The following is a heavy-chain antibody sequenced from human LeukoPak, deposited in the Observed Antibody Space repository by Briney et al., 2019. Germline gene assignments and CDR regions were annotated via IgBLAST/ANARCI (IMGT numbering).Heavy chain of an antibody. CDR3: ARWRDSSGWYDY. Sequence: PGGSVRLSCAASGFIVSNNYISWVRQAPWKGLEWVSLIYSGGSTYYAGSVKGRFTISRDNSKNTLYLQMNSLRAEDTAVYYCARWRDSSGWYDYWGQGTLVTVSS. V-gene: IGHV3-53*01. J-gene: IGHJ4*02. CDR1: GFIVSNNY. D-gene: IGHD6-19*01. CDR2: IYSGGST.